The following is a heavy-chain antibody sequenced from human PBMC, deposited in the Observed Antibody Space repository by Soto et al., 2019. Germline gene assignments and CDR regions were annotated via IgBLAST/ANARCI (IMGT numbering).Heavy chain of an antibody. Sequence: GGSLRLSCAASGFTFSSYAMHWVRQAPGKGLEWVAVISYDGSNKYYADSVKGRFTISRDNSKNTLYLQMNSLRAEDTAVYYCARGGYCSGGSCLITYFDYWGQGTLVTVSS. CDR3: ARGGYCSGGSCLITYFDY. J-gene: IGHJ4*02. CDR1: GFTFSSYA. V-gene: IGHV3-30-3*01. CDR2: ISYDGSNK. D-gene: IGHD2-15*01.